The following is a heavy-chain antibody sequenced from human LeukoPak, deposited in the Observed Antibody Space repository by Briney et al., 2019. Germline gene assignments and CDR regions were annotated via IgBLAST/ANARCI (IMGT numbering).Heavy chain of an antibody. V-gene: IGHV1-2*02. Sequence: ASVKVSCKASGYTFTNYDINWVRQAPGQGLEWMGWINPNSGGTNYAQKFQGRVTMTRDTSISTAYMELSRLRSDDTAVYYCARDLCDSSSWPYYYYYYMDVWGKGTTVTVSS. J-gene: IGHJ6*03. CDR3: ARDLCDSSSWPYYYYYYMDV. D-gene: IGHD6-13*01. CDR2: INPNSGGT. CDR1: GYTFTNYD.